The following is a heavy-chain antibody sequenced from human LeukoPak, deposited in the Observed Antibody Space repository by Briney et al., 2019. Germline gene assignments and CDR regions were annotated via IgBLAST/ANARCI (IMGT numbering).Heavy chain of an antibody. D-gene: IGHD5-12*01. J-gene: IGHJ4*02. CDR2: IYPGDSDT. Sequence: GESLKISCKGSGYSFTSYWIGWVRQMPGKGLEWMGIIYPGDSDTRCSPSFQGQVTISADKSISTAYLQWSSLKASDTAMYYCARSRTDIVATISFDYWGQGTLVTVSS. CDR1: GYSFTSYW. V-gene: IGHV5-51*01. CDR3: ARSRTDIVATISFDY.